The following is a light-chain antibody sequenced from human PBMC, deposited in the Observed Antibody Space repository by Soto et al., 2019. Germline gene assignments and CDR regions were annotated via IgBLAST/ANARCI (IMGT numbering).Light chain of an antibody. CDR3: QQYSSWPRT. CDR1: QNIMYN. V-gene: IGKV3-15*01. Sequence: EIVLTQSPATLSVSPGGRATLSCRASQNIMYNLAWYQQKPGQAPRLLVYGASTRATDAPPRFRGSGSGTEFRLPISSLQSEDFATYFCQQYSSWPRTFGQGSRVEIK. J-gene: IGKJ1*01. CDR2: GAS.